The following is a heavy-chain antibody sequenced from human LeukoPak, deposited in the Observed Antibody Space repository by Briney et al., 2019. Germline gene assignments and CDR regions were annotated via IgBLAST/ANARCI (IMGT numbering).Heavy chain of an antibody. Sequence: PSETLSLTCTVSGGSISSSSYCWGWIRQPPGKGLEWIGSMYYSGSTYYNPSLKSRVTISVDTSKNQFSLKLSSVTAADTAVYYCARHGDTISRVDYWGQGTLVTVSS. J-gene: IGHJ4*02. CDR3: ARHGDTISRVDY. V-gene: IGHV4-39*01. CDR1: GGSISSSSYC. D-gene: IGHD3-3*01. CDR2: MYYSGST.